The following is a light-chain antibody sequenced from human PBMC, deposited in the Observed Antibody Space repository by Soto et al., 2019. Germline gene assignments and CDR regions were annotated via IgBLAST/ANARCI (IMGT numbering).Light chain of an antibody. V-gene: IGKV3-11*01. Sequence: EIVLTESPGTVSLAPGARATLSCRASQSVSNNYLAWYQQKPGQAPRLLIYDASNRATGIPARFSGSGSGTDFTLTISSLEPEDFAVYYCQQRSNWPRTLGQGTKVDI. J-gene: IGKJ1*01. CDR1: QSVSNNY. CDR3: QQRSNWPRT. CDR2: DAS.